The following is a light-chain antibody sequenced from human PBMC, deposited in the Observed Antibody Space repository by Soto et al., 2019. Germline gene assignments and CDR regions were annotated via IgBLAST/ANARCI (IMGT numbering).Light chain of an antibody. J-gene: IGKJ1*01. CDR1: QSINNW. V-gene: IGKV1-5*01. CDR2: DAS. CDR3: HDYDTYPRT. Sequence: DIQMTQSPSTLSAAVGDRVTITCRASQSINNWLAWYQQKPGKAPKILIYDASSLQSGVPSRFSGSRSGTEFTLTISSLQPYYFASYSCHDYDTYPRTCGQGPKV.